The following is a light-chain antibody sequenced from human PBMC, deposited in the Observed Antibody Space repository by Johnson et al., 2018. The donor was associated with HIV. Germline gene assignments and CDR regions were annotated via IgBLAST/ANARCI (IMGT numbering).Light chain of an antibody. CDR3: GTWDSSLSAYV. CDR2: ENN. J-gene: IGLJ1*01. CDR1: SSNIGNNY. V-gene: IGLV1-51*02. Sequence: QLVLTQPPSVSAAPGQKVTISCSGSSSNIGNNYVSWYQQFPGTAPKLLIYENNKRPSGIPDRFSGSKSGPSATLGITGLQTGDEADYYCGTWDSSLSAYVFGTGTKVTVL.